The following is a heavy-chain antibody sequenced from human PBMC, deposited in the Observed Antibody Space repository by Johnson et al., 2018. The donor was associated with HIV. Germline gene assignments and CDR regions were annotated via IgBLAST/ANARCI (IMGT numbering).Heavy chain of an antibody. CDR1: GFTFSSYA. D-gene: IGHD6-13*01. J-gene: IGHJ3*02. V-gene: IGHV3-30*04. CDR3: ARDSEGIAAAGRARDAFDI. CDR2: ISYDGSNK. Sequence: QVQLVESGGGLVQPGRSLRLSCAASGFTFSSYAMHWVRQAPGKGLEWVAVISYDGSNKYYADSGKGRFTISRNNSKNTLYLQMNSLRAEDTAVYYCARDSEGIAAAGRARDAFDIWGQGTMVTVSS.